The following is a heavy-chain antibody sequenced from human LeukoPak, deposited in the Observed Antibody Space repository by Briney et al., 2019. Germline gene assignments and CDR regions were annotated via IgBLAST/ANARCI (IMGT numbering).Heavy chain of an antibody. CDR3: ATTSYYYDSPDY. CDR2: IYYSGST. J-gene: IGHJ4*02. D-gene: IGHD3-22*01. Sequence: SETLSLTCTVSGGSISSYYWSWIRQPPGKGLEWIGNIYYSGSTNYNPSLKSRVTISVDTSKNQFSLKLRSVTAADTAVYYCATTSYYYDSPDYWGQGTLVTVSS. CDR1: GGSISSYY. V-gene: IGHV4-59*08.